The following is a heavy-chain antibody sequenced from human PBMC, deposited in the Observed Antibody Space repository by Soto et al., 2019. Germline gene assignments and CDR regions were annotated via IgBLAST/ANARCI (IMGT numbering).Heavy chain of an antibody. J-gene: IGHJ6*02. D-gene: IGHD2-8*01. CDR3: ARDRCTLDRCYTRLFVV. CDR2: ISVYTGNT. Sequence: QVQLLQSGGEVTKPGASVKVSCKSSGYTFSAYGVSWVRQAPGQGLEWLGWISVYTGNTKQAQKLKDRLTLTTEASTGTAYLQLRSLRSHDTAVYCCARDRCTLDRCYTRLFVVCGQVTTVTLS. CDR1: GYTFSAYG. V-gene: IGHV1-18*04.